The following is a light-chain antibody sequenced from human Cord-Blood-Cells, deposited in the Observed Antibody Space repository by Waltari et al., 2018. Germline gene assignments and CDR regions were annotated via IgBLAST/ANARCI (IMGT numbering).Light chain of an antibody. CDR2: EVS. CDR3: CSYAGSHVV. Sequence: QSALTQPASVSGSPGQSITISCTGTSSDVGSYNLVSWYQQHPGKAPKLMIYEVSKRPSGVSNRFSGSKSXNXASLTISGLQAEDEADYYCCSYAGSHVVFGGGTKLTVL. V-gene: IGLV2-23*02. CDR1: SSDVGSYNL. J-gene: IGLJ2*01.